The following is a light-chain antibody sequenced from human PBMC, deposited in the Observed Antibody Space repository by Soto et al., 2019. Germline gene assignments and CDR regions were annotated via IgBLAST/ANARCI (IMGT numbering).Light chain of an antibody. CDR1: QSVYSTY. V-gene: IGKV3-20*01. J-gene: IGKJ1*01. CDR2: GSS. Sequence: IVLTQSPGTLSLSPGDTATLSCRASQSVYSTYLAWYQHKVGQAPRLLIYGSSTRASGIPDRFSGSGSGTDFTLTIRRLEPEDCAVYYCQQYGSSPSTFGQGTKVEVK. CDR3: QQYGSSPST.